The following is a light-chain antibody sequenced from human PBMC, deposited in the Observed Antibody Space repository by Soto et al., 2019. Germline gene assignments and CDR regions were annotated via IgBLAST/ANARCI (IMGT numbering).Light chain of an antibody. CDR1: SSDVGGFNY. CDR2: DVT. CDR3: SSYSSSTTHVV. Sequence: QSALTQPASVSGSPGRSVTICCTGTSSDVGGFNYVSWYQHLPGRAPKLIIYDVTNRPSGISYRFSASKSGRTASLTISGLQAEDEAYYYCSSYSSSTTHVVFGGGTKVTVL. V-gene: IGLV2-14*03. J-gene: IGLJ2*01.